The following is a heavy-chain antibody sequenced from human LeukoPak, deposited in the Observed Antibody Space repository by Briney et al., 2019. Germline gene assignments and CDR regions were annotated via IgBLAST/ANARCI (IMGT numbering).Heavy chain of an antibody. Sequence: GGSLRISCAASGLTFSTYAMSWVRQAPGKGLEWVSVISGSGSSTYYADSVKGRFTISRDNSKNTLYLQMNSLRAEDTAVYYCARDYVGYDGYRGQGTLVTVSS. CDR3: ARDYVGYDGY. CDR2: ISGSGSST. V-gene: IGHV3-23*01. J-gene: IGHJ4*02. D-gene: IGHD2-2*01. CDR1: GLTFSTYA.